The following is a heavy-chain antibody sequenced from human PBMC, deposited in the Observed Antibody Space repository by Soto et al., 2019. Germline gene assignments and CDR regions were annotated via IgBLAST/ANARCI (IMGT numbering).Heavy chain of an antibody. CDR3: ARSFTIFGVGKYCYGMDV. Sequence: GESLKISCKVSGYSFTSYWIGWVRQMPGKGLEWMGIIYPGDSDTRYSPSFQGQVTISADKSISTAYLQWSSLKASDTAMYYCARSFTIFGVGKYCYGMDVWGQGTTVTVS. V-gene: IGHV5-51*01. J-gene: IGHJ6*02. D-gene: IGHD3-3*01. CDR1: GYSFTSYW. CDR2: IYPGDSDT.